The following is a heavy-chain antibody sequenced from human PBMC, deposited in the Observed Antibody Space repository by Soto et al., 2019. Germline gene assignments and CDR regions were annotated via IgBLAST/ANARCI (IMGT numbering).Heavy chain of an antibody. V-gene: IGHV4-39*02. J-gene: IGHJ5*02. CDR3: ARDPQNWFDP. CDR1: GGSISSSSYY. CDR2: IYYSGST. Sequence: QLQLQESGPGLVKPSETLSLTCTVSGGSISSSSYYWGCIRQPPGKGLEWIGSIYYSGSTYYNPSLKCRVTISLDPCKNQFSLKLSSVTAADTAVYYCARDPQNWFDPWGQGTLVTVSS.